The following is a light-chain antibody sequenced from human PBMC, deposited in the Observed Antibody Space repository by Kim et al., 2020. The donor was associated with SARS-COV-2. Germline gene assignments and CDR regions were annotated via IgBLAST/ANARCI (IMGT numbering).Light chain of an antibody. CDR3: LQHKTFPYT. V-gene: IGKV1-17*03. CDR1: QGISSF. CDR2: DAS. Sequence: SASLGDRVTITCRASQGISSFLAWFQQKPGKVPKRLIYDASTLQSGVPSRFRGSGSGTEFTLTITSLQPEDFATYFCLQHKTFPYTFGQGTKLEI. J-gene: IGKJ2*01.